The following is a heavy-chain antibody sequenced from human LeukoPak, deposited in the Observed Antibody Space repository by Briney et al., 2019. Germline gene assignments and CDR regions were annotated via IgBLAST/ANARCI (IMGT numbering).Heavy chain of an antibody. CDR1: GGSISSAAYY. CDR3: ARYTTVVTANAFDI. D-gene: IGHD4-23*01. J-gene: IGHJ3*02. CDR2: IYYGGTT. V-gene: IGHV4-31*03. Sequence: SQTLSLTCTVSGGSISSAAYYWSWIRQLPGKGLEWIGYIYYGGTTYYNPSLKSRVTISVDTSENQFSLKLSSVTAADTAVYYCARYTTVVTANAFDIWGQGTMVTVSS.